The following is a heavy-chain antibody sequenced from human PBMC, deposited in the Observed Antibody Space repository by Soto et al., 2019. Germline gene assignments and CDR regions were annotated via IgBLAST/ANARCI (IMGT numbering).Heavy chain of an antibody. Sequence: ASVKVSWKASGGSFSSYAISWVRQAPGQGLEWMGGIIPIFGTANYAQKFQGRVTITADESTSTAYMELSSLRSEDTAVYYCARMDSSEPGKFDYWGQGTLVTVSS. CDR2: IIPIFGTA. D-gene: IGHD3-22*01. J-gene: IGHJ4*02. V-gene: IGHV1-69*01. CDR3: ARMDSSEPGKFDY. CDR1: GGSFSSYA.